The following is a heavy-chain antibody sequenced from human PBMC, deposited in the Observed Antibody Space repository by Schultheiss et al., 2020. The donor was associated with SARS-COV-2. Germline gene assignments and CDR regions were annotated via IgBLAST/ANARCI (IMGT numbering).Heavy chain of an antibody. Sequence: ASVKVSCKASGYTFSSYGISWVRQAPGQGLEWMGWISAYNGNTNHAQNLQGRVTMTTDTSTRTAYMELRSLRSDDTAVYYCAREGVGATTLPVFYGMDVWGQGTTVTVSS. V-gene: IGHV1-18*01. CDR1: GYTFSSYG. J-gene: IGHJ6*02. CDR3: AREGVGATTLPVFYGMDV. D-gene: IGHD1-26*01. CDR2: ISAYNGNT.